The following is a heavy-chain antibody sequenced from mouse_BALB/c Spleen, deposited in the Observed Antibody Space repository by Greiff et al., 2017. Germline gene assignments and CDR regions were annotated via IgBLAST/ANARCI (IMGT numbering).Heavy chain of an antibody. CDR2: IYPGDGDT. CDR3: ARVLRTAYAMDY. D-gene: IGHD1-1*01. Sequence: VQLQQSGAELARPGASVKLSCKASGYTFTSYWMQWVKQRPGQGLEWIGAIYPGDGDTRYTQKFKGKATLTADKSSSTAYMQLSSLASEDSAVYYCARVLRTAYAMDYWGQGTSVTVSS. V-gene: IGHV1-87*01. CDR1: GYTFTSYW. J-gene: IGHJ4*01.